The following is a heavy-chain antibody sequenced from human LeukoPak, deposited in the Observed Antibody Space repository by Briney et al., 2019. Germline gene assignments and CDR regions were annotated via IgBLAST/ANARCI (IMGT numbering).Heavy chain of an antibody. V-gene: IGHV3-23*01. D-gene: IGHD3-3*01. Sequence: GGSLRLSCAASGFTFSSYAMSWVRQAPGKGLEWVSAISGSGGSTYYADSVKGRFTISRDNSKNTLYLQMNSLRAEDTAVYYCAKDHVTIFGVVIKFDYWGQGTLVTVSS. CDR1: GFTFSSYA. J-gene: IGHJ4*02. CDR3: AKDHVTIFGVVIKFDY. CDR2: ISGSGGST.